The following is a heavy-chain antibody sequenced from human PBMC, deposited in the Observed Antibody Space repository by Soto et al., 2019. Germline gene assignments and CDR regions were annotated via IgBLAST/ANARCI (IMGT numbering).Heavy chain of an antibody. CDR3: AKRTVGWYFDL. CDR1: GFTFSSYT. V-gene: IGHV3-23*01. J-gene: IGHJ2*01. CDR2: ISGSGGST. D-gene: IGHD4-17*01. Sequence: EVQLLESGGGLVQPGGSLRLSCAASGFTFSSYTMNWVRQAPGKGLEWVSVISGSGGSTYYADSVKGRFTISRDNSKNTLYLQMNSLRAEDTAVYYCAKRTVGWYFDLWGRGTLVTVSS.